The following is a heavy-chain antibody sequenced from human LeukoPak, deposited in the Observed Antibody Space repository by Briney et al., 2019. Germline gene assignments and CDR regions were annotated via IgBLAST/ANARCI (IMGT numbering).Heavy chain of an antibody. Sequence: ASVKVSCKASGYTFTSYYMHWVRQAPGQGLEWMGIINPSGGSTNYAQKFQGRVTITADKSTSTAYMELSSLRSEDTAVYYCARGPYDSSGYYYGDWFDPWGQGTLVTVSS. CDR2: INPSGGST. V-gene: IGHV1-46*01. J-gene: IGHJ5*02. CDR1: GYTFTSYY. D-gene: IGHD3-22*01. CDR3: ARGPYDSSGYYYGDWFDP.